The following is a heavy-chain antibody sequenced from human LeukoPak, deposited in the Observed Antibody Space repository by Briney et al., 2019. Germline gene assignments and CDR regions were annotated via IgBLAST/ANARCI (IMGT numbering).Heavy chain of an antibody. Sequence: GGSLRLSCAASGFTFSSSAMSWVRQAPGKGLEWVSAISGSGDSTYYADSVKGRFTISRDNSKNTLYLQMNSLRAEDTAIYYCAKDRAIVVVPAATDYYFDYWGQGTLVTVSS. V-gene: IGHV3-23*01. CDR1: GFTFSSSA. CDR2: ISGSGDST. D-gene: IGHD2-2*01. CDR3: AKDRAIVVVPAATDYYFDY. J-gene: IGHJ4*02.